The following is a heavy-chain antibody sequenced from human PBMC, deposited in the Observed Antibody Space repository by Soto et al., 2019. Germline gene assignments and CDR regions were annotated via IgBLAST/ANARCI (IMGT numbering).Heavy chain of an antibody. J-gene: IGHJ5*02. CDR3: ASAHYYGSASYPWWFDP. D-gene: IGHD3-10*01. CDR1: GHTFTSYD. V-gene: IGHV1-8*01. Sequence: ASVKVSCKASGHTFTSYDINWVRQATGQGLEWMGWMNPNSGNTGYAQKFQGRVTMTRKTSISTAYMELSSLRSEDAAVYYCASAHYYGSASYPWWFDPWGQGTLVTVSS. CDR2: MNPNSGNT.